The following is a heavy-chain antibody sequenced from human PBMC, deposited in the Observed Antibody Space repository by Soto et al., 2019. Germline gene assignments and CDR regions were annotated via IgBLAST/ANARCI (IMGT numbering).Heavy chain of an antibody. CDR2: IYYTGTT. CDR1: GGSISSYY. D-gene: IGHD3-22*01. V-gene: IGHV4-59*08. J-gene: IGHJ5*01. CDR3: ARLGGFYQSFDS. Sequence: PSETLSLTCTVSGGSISSYYWSWFRQPPGKGLEWIGYIYYTGTTTYNPSIKSRVTISVDSSKNQFSLNLTSVSAADTAVYYCARLGGFYQSFDSWGQGTLVTVS.